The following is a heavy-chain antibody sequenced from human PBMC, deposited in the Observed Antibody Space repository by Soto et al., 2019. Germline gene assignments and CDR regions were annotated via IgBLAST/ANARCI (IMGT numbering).Heavy chain of an antibody. Sequence: SETLSLTCTVSGGSISSYYWSWIRQPPGKGPEWIGYIYYSGSTNYNPSLKSRVTISVDTSKNQFSLKLSSVTAADTAVYYCARGGGEDYDFWSGYRPHYYGMDVWGQGTTVTVSS. D-gene: IGHD3-3*01. CDR1: GGSISSYY. V-gene: IGHV4-59*01. CDR2: IYYSGST. CDR3: ARGGGEDYDFWSGYRPHYYGMDV. J-gene: IGHJ6*02.